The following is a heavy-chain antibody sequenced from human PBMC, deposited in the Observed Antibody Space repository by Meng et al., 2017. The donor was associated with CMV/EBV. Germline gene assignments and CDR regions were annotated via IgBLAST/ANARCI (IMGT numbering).Heavy chain of an antibody. D-gene: IGHD2-21*01. V-gene: IGHV3-23*01. J-gene: IGHJ4*02. CDR2: ISGSGGST. CDR3: AKDRDAYCGGDWDY. Sequence: ETLSLTCAASGFTFSSYAMSWVRQAPGKGLEWVSAISGSGGSTYYADSVKGRFTISRDNSKNTLYLQMNSLRAEDTAVYYCAKDRDAYCGGDWDYWGQGTLVTVSS. CDR1: GFTFSSYA.